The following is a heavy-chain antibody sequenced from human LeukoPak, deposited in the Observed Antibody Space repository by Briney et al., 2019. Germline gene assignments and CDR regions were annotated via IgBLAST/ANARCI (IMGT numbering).Heavy chain of an antibody. D-gene: IGHD6-6*01. CDR1: GYTFTSYG. CDR2: INPNSGGT. J-gene: IGHJ4*02. V-gene: IGHV1-2*02. CDR3: ASGIAARRGITDY. Sequence: ASVKVSCKASGYTFTSYGISWVRQAPGQGLEWMGWINPNSGGTNYAQKFQGRVTMTRDTSISTAYMELSRLRSDDTAVYYCASGIAARRGITDYWGQGTLVTVSS.